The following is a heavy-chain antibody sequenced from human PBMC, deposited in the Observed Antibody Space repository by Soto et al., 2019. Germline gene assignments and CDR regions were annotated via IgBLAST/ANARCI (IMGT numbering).Heavy chain of an antibody. Sequence: GESLKISCKGSGYSFTSYWIGWVRQMPGKGLEWMGIIYPGDSDTRYSPSFQGQVTISADKSISTAYLQWGSLKASDTAMYYCARRTHCSSTSCYRGPSIWFDPWGQGTLVTVSS. D-gene: IGHD2-2*02. J-gene: IGHJ5*02. CDR2: IYPGDSDT. CDR3: ARRTHCSSTSCYRGPSIWFDP. CDR1: GYSFTSYW. V-gene: IGHV5-51*01.